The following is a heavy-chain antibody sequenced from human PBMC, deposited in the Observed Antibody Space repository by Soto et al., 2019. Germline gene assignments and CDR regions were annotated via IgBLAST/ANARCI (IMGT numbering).Heavy chain of an antibody. J-gene: IGHJ6*02. CDR2: IYSGGST. CDR1: GFTVSSNY. V-gene: IGHV3-53*01. CDR3: ARDSPGYYYGMDV. Sequence: PGGSLRLSCAASGFTVSSNYMSWVRQAPGKGLEWVSVIYSGGSTYYADSVKGRFTISRDNSKNTLYLQMNSLRAEDTAVYYCARDSPGYYYGMDVWGQGTTVTVSS.